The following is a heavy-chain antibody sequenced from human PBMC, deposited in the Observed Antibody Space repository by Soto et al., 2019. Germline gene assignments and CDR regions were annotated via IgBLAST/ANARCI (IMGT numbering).Heavy chain of an antibody. D-gene: IGHD3-22*01. V-gene: IGHV1-2*04. CDR3: ARDLGSGYYPIYDY. CDR2: INPNSGGT. CDR1: GYTFTGYY. J-gene: IGHJ4*02. Sequence: QVQLVQSGAEVKKPGASVKVSCKASGYTFTGYYMHWVRQAPGQGLEWMGWINPNSGGTNYAQKFQGWVTMSRDTSISTAYMELSRLRSDDTAVYYCARDLGSGYYPIYDYWGQGTLVTVSS.